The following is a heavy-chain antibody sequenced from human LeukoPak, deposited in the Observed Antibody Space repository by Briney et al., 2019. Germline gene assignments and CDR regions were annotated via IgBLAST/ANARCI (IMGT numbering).Heavy chain of an antibody. J-gene: IGHJ4*02. CDR2: IIPIFGTA. Sequence: GASVKVSCKASGGTFSSYAISWVRQAPGQGLEWMGGIIPIFGTANYAQKFQGRVTITADESTSTAYMELSSLRSEDTAVYYCATPAAYSSSWYPFDYWGQGTLVTVSS. CDR3: ATPAAYSSSWYPFDY. V-gene: IGHV1-69*13. CDR1: GGTFSSYA. D-gene: IGHD6-13*01.